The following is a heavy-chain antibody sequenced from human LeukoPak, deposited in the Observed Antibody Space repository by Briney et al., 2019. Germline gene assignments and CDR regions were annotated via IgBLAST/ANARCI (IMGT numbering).Heavy chain of an antibody. J-gene: IGHJ4*02. D-gene: IGHD5-18*01. V-gene: IGHV3-48*01. Sequence: PGGSLRLSCAASGFTFSTYSMHWARQAPGKGLEWLSYISSSSRTIYYGESVKGRFTISRDNAKNSLYLQMNSLRAEDTAVYYCARDMGYSHDPGCGYWGQGTLVTVSS. CDR2: ISSSSRTI. CDR1: GFTFSTYS. CDR3: ARDMGYSHDPGCGY.